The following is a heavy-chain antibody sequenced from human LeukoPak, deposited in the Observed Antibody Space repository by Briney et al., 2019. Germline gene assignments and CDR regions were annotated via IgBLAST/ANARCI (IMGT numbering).Heavy chain of an antibody. CDR1: GGSFSGYY. V-gene: IGHV4-34*01. CDR3: ASEPIAVAGPGNY. CDR2: INHSGST. D-gene: IGHD6-19*01. Sequence: SETLSLTCAVYGGSFSGYYWSWIRQPPGKGLEWIGEINHSGSTNYNPSLKSRVTISVDTSKNQFSLKLSSVTAADTAVYYCASEPIAVAGPGNYWGQGTLVIVSS. J-gene: IGHJ4*02.